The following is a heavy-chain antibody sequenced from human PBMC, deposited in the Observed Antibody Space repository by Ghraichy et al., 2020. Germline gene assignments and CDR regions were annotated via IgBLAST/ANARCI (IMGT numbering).Heavy chain of an antibody. J-gene: IGHJ6*02. Sequence: GGSLRLSCAASGFTFSSYGMHWVRQAPGKGLEWVAVISYDGSNKYYADSVKGRFTISRDNSKNTLYLQMNSLRAEDTAVYYCAKVGYYYGSGSYYNQEDYYYYGMDVWGQGTTVTVSS. CDR2: ISYDGSNK. CDR1: GFTFSSYG. CDR3: AKVGYYYGSGSYYNQEDYYYYGMDV. V-gene: IGHV3-30*18. D-gene: IGHD3-10*01.